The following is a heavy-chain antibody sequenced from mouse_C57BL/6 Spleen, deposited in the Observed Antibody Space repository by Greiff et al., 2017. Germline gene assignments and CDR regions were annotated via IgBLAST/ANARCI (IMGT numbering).Heavy chain of an antibody. D-gene: IGHD2-4*01. CDR1: GYTFTSYW. CDR3: ARREDRACAYDYDKSFDY. CDR2: IHPNSGST. V-gene: IGHV1-64*01. Sequence: QVQLQQPGAELVKPGASVKLSCKASGYTFTSYWMHWVKQRPGQGLEWIGMIHPNSGSTNYNEKFKSKATLTVDKSSSTAYMQLSSLTSEDSAVYYCARREDRACAYDYDKSFDYWGQGTTLTVSS. J-gene: IGHJ2*01.